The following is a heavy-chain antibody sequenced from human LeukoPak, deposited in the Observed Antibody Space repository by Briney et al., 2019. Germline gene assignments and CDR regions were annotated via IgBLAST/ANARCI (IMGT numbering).Heavy chain of an antibody. Sequence: ASVKVSCKASGYTFTGYYMHWVRQAPGQGLEWMGWINPNSGGTNYAQKFQGRVTITADKSTSTAYMELSSLRSEDTAVYYCASAYYYDSSGYTTNIDYWGQGTLVTVSS. V-gene: IGHV1-2*02. D-gene: IGHD3-22*01. CDR1: GYTFTGYY. CDR3: ASAYYYDSSGYTTNIDY. J-gene: IGHJ4*02. CDR2: INPNSGGT.